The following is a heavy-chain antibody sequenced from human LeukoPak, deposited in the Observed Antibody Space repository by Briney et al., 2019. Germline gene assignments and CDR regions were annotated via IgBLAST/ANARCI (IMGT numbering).Heavy chain of an antibody. Sequence: PGGSLRLSCAASGFTFSSYIMNWVRQAPAKGLEGVSSISSSSSYIYYADTVKGRFTISRDNAKNSLYLQMNSLKAEDTAVYYCARDRKSPDFWSLTGFDYWGQGTLVTVSS. V-gene: IGHV3-21*01. CDR3: ARDRKSPDFWSLTGFDY. CDR1: GFTFSSYI. CDR2: ISSSSSYI. J-gene: IGHJ4*02. D-gene: IGHD3-3*01.